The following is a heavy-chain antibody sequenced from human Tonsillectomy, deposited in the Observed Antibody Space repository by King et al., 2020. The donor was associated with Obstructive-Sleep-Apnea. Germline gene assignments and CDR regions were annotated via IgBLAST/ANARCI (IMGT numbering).Heavy chain of an antibody. J-gene: IGHJ4*02. CDR1: GGSISSYY. V-gene: IGHV4-59*01. D-gene: IGHD2-21*01. CDR3: ARSRTRLVDY. CDR2: IYYSGST. Sequence: QLQESGPGLVKPSETLSLTCTVSGGSISSYYWSWLRQPPGKGLEWIGYIYYSGSTNYNPSLKSRVTISVDTSKNQFSLKLSSVTAADTTVYYCARSRTRLVDYWGQGTLGTVSS.